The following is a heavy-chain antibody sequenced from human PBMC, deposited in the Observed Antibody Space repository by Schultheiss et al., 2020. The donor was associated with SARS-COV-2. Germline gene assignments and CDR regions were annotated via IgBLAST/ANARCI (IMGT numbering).Heavy chain of an antibody. CDR2: INHSGST. CDR3: ARARVGSGSYYNY. V-gene: IGHV4-61*10. CDR1: GGSVSSGSYY. D-gene: IGHD1-26*01. J-gene: IGHJ4*02. Sequence: SETLSLTCAVYGGSVSSGSYYWSWIRQPAGKGLEWIGEINHSGSTNYNPSLKSRVTISVDTSKNQFSLKLSSVTAADTAVYYCARARVGSGSYYNYWGQGTLVTVSS.